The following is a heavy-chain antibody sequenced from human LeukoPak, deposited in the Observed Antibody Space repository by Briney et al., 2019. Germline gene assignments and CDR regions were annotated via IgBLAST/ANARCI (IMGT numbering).Heavy chain of an antibody. Sequence: SGGSLRLSCAASGFTFVTYAMHWVRQAPGKGLEYVSLIFGDGETTHYADSVKGRFTISRDNSKNSLYLQMNNLRTDDTALYYCAQDWSGSYLSWGRGTLVTVSS. D-gene: IGHD1-26*01. CDR1: GFTFVTYA. CDR3: AQDWSGSYLS. CDR2: IFGDGETT. J-gene: IGHJ4*02. V-gene: IGHV3-43*02.